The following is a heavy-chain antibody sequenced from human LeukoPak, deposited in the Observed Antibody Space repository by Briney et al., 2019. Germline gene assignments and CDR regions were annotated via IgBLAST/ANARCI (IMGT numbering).Heavy chain of an antibody. CDR2: IWYEERTK. CDR1: GFTFSSYG. D-gene: IGHD2-15*01. V-gene: IGHV3-33*01. CDR3: ARGGHRHFDP. Sequence: GGSLRLSCTASGFTFSSYGMHWVRQAPGNGLEWVATIWYEERTKYYIDSVKGRFTISRDNSKNTFYLQMNSLRVEDTAVYYCARGGHRHFDPWGQGTLVTVSS. J-gene: IGHJ5*02.